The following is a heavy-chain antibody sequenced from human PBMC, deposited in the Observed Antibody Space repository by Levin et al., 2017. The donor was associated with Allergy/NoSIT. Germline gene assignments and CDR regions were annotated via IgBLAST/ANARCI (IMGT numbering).Heavy chain of an antibody. CDR2: ISNNGGRT. J-gene: IGHJ5*02. D-gene: IGHD4-17*01. CDR1: GFTFNKNT. Sequence: GGSLRLSCSASGFTFNKNTMQWVRQAPGKGLEHVSAISNNGGRTYYTDSVKGRFSISRDNSKNTVYLQMSSLRPEDTAMYYCVKNGDYGELGSWGQGTLVTVSS. CDR3: VKNGDYGELGS. V-gene: IGHV3-64D*06.